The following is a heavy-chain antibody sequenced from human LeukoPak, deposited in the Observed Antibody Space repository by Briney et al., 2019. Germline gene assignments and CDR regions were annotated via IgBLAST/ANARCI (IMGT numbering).Heavy chain of an antibody. CDR2: MKPDSGNS. Sequence: ASVKVSCKASGYTFTSYDINWVRQAPGEGLEWMGWMKPDSGNSAFAQKFRDRVTLSSNSSINTAYMEVSSLGSDDTAVYFCARGTFDYDVVTGIHYYYMDVWGTGTTVTVSS. CDR3: ARGTFDYDVVTGIHYYYMDV. V-gene: IGHV1-8*01. CDR1: GYTFTSYD. J-gene: IGHJ6*03. D-gene: IGHD3-9*01.